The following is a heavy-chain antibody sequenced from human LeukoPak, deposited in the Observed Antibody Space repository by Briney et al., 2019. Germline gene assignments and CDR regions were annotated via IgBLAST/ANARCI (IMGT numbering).Heavy chain of an antibody. CDR2: IFYSGST. J-gene: IGHJ6*02. CDR1: GGSISSYY. V-gene: IGHV4-59*01. CDR3: ARDRSYSSGFRGGYYYGMDV. Sequence: PSETLSLTCTVSGGSISSYYWSWIRQPPGKGLEWIGYIFYSGSTNYNPSLKSRVTISVDTSKNQFSLKLSSVTAADTAVYYCARDRSYSSGFRGGYYYGMDVWGQGTTVTVSS. D-gene: IGHD6-19*01.